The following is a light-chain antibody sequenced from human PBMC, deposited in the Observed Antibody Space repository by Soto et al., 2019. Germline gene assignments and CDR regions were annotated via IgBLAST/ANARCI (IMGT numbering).Light chain of an antibody. J-gene: IGKJ1*01. Sequence: EMGLTQSPGTLSLSPGERATVSCRASQSVSSNYLAWYQQTPGQAPRLLIYSASSRATGIPDRFSGSGSGTDFILTISRLEPEDFAVYYCQQYGSSSWTFGQGTKVDIK. CDR1: QSVSSNY. V-gene: IGKV3-20*01. CDR2: SAS. CDR3: QQYGSSSWT.